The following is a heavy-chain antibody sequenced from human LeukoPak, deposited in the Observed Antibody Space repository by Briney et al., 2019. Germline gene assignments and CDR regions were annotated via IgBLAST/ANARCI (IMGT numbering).Heavy chain of an antibody. CDR1: GFTFSSYA. CDR2: ISYDGSNK. D-gene: IGHD6-6*01. V-gene: IGHV3-30-3*01. Sequence: GGSLRLSCAASGFTFSSYAMHWVRQAPGKGLEWVAVISYDGSNKYYADSVKGQFTISRDNSQNTLYLQMNSLRAEDTAVYYCAKDPLEQLSTIYFQNWGQGTLVTVSS. J-gene: IGHJ1*01. CDR3: AKDPLEQLSTIYFQN.